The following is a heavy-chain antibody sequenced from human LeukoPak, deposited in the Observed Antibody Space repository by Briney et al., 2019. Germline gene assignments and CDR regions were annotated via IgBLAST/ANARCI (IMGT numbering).Heavy chain of an antibody. J-gene: IGHJ1*01. CDR2: LYYSGST. V-gene: IGHV4-59*01. CDR1: GASISTYY. Sequence: SETLSLTCTVSGASISTYYWSWIRQPPGKGLEWIGYLYYSGSTTYSPSLKSRVTMSVDTSKSQFSLKLNSVAAADTAIYYCARVRGTFETDWGQGTLVTVSS. D-gene: IGHD2/OR15-2a*01. CDR3: ARVRGTFETD.